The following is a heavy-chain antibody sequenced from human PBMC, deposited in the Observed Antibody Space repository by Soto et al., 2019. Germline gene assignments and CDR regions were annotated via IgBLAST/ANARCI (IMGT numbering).Heavy chain of an antibody. V-gene: IGHV3-64D*06. D-gene: IGHD5-12*01. CDR3: VKDVRDGYNYFDY. Sequence: PGGSLRLSCSASGFTFSSYAMHWVRQAPGKGLEYVSAISSNGGSTYYADSVKGRFTISRDNSKNTLYLQMSSLRAEDTAVYYCVKDVRDGYNYFDYWGQGTLVTVSS. J-gene: IGHJ4*02. CDR2: ISSNGGST. CDR1: GFTFSSYA.